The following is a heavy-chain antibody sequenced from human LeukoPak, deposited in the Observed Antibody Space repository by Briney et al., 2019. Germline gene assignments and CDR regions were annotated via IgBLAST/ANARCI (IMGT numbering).Heavy chain of an antibody. CDR2: IYTSGST. CDR3: ARLTYSSSRTSYWYFDL. J-gene: IGHJ2*01. V-gene: IGHV4-61*02. Sequence: SETLSLTCTVSGGSISSSSYYWSWIRQPAGKGLEWIGRIYTSGSTNYNPSLKSRVTMSVDTSKNQFSLKLSSVTAADTAVYYCARLTYSSSRTSYWYFDLWGRGTLVTVSS. D-gene: IGHD6-13*01. CDR1: GGSISSSSYY.